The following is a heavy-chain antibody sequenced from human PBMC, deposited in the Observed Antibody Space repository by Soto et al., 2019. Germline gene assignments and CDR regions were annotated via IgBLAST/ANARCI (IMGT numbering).Heavy chain of an antibody. D-gene: IGHD3-10*01. CDR3: AKDGKMRTKVWFPAGYGMDV. J-gene: IGHJ6*02. V-gene: IGHV3-23*01. CDR1: GFTYESYA. CDR2: INSGGTVA. Sequence: EVQLLESGGGLVQPGGSLRLSCAASGFTYESYAMSWVRQAPGKGLEWVSGINSGGTVAHYADSVKGRFAISRDNSKNTLYLQMNNLRAEDTALYYCAKDGKMRTKVWFPAGYGMDVWGQGTTVTVSS.